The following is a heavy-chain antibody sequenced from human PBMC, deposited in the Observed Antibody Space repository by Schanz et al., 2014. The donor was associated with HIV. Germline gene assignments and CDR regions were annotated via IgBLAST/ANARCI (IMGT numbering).Heavy chain of an antibody. V-gene: IGHV3-23*04. CDR2: LSGSGGNT. CDR1: GFTFDDYA. D-gene: IGHD3-3*01. J-gene: IGHJ6*02. CDR3: ARDPARSYEPWSGYWYGMDV. Sequence: EVQLVETGGGLIQPGGSLRLSCAASGFTFDDYAMHWVRQAPGKGLEWVSALSGSGGNTYYADSVKGRFTISRDNSRNTLYLQVDNLTADDTAVYYCARDPARSYEPWSGYWYGMDVWGQGTTVIVSS.